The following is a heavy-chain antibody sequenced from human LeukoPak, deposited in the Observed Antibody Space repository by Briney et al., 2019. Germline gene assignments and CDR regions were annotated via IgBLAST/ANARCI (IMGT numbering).Heavy chain of an antibody. CDR2: INPNIGDT. Sequence: ASGKVSCKASGYRFTSLYVHWLRQAPGQGPEWMGWINPNIGDTQYAQNVEGRVTMTRDTSIATGYMGLSALTSDDTDVYYCAREPHAYCGFDCYVLGYWGQGTLVTVSS. CDR1: GYRFTSLY. D-gene: IGHD2-21*02. J-gene: IGHJ4*02. V-gene: IGHV1-2*02. CDR3: AREPHAYCGFDCYVLGY.